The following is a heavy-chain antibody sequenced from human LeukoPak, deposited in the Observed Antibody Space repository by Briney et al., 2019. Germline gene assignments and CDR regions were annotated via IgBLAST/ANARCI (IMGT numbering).Heavy chain of an antibody. CDR1: GFTFSIHG. CDR3: ARDRYDSSGYYDY. CDR2: VDSRGVTT. D-gene: IGHD3-22*01. J-gene: IGHJ4*02. V-gene: IGHV3-23*01. Sequence: PGGSLRLSCAASGFTFSIHGMTWVRQAPGKGLEWVSGVDSRGVTTEYADSVKGRFTISRNNSKNTLYLQMHSLRAEDTALYYCARDRYDSSGYYDYWGQVTLVTVSS.